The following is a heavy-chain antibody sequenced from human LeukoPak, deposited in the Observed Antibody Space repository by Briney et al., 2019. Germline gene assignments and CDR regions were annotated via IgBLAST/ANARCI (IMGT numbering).Heavy chain of an antibody. CDR3: AKERTPRYSSAWPLDY. CDR2: IQYDGANK. V-gene: IGHV3-30*02. J-gene: IGHJ4*02. D-gene: IGHD6-19*01. CDR1: GFTFTKYG. Sequence: GGSLRHSCTASGFTFTKYGMHWVRWAPGKGLEWLTFIQYDGANKYYADSVKGRFTISRDNSKNTLYLQMNSLRAEDTAMYYCAKERTPRYSSAWPLDYWGQGTLVTVSS.